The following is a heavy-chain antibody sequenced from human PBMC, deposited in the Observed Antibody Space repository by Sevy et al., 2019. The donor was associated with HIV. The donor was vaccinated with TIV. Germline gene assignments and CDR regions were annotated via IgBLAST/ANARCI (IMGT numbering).Heavy chain of an antibody. Sequence: GGSLRLSCAASGFTFSNYGMHWVRQAPGKGLEWVAFISNDGGNKEHADSVKGCFTISRDNSKNTLYLQMNSLRGEETAMYYWAKCRSLGNAFDIWGQGTMVTVSS. CDR3: AKCRSLGNAFDI. D-gene: IGHD7-27*01. CDR1: GFTFSNYG. J-gene: IGHJ3*02. V-gene: IGHV3-30*18. CDR2: ISNDGGNK.